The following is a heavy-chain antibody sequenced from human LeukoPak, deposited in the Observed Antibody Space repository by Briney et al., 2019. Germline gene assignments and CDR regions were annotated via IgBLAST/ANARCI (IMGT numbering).Heavy chain of an antibody. D-gene: IGHD3-3*01. Sequence: GGALRLSCGGSGFTFSLYWGEWVRQARGGGGEWVANIKEDGSESDYVDSVKGRFIISRDNAKKSLYLQTNRLRAEDTAVYYCAKDYPSYDFWSGYYDREDCYYYMDVWGKGTTVTVSS. CDR1: GFTFSLYW. CDR3: AKDYPSYDFWSGYYDREDCYYYMDV. CDR2: IKEDGSES. J-gene: IGHJ6*03. V-gene: IGHV3-7*01.